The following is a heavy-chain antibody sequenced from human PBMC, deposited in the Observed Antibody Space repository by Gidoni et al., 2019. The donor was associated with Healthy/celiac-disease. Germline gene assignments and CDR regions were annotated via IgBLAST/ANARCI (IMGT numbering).Heavy chain of an antibody. V-gene: IGHV4-4*02. Sequence: QVQLQESGPGLVKPSGTLSLTCPVSGCSIGSRNWWRWVRQPQGKGLGWIGEIYHSGSTNYNPSLKSRVTISVDKSKNQFSLKLSSVTAADTAVYYCARGTVLRFKQIFDYWGQGTLVTVSS. CDR1: GCSIGSRNW. D-gene: IGHD3-10*01. CDR2: IYHSGST. CDR3: ARGTVLRFKQIFDY. J-gene: IGHJ4*02.